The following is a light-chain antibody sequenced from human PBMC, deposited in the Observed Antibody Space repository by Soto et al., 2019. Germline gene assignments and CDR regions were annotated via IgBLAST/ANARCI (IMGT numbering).Light chain of an antibody. CDR2: GAS. CDR3: QQYGSSPWT. V-gene: IGKV3-20*01. Sequence: ETLLPQSPGTLSLSPGIRAPLCCRASQSVSSSYLAWYQQKPGQAPRLLIYGASSRATGIPDRFSGSGSGTDYTLTISRLEPEDFAVYYCQQYGSSPWTFGQGTKVDI. CDR1: QSVSSSY. J-gene: IGKJ1*01.